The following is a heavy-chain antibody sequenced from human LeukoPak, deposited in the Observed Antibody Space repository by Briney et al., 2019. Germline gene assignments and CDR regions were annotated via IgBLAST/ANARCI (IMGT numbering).Heavy chain of an antibody. V-gene: IGHV4-34*01. Sequence: PSETVSLTCAVYGESLNSYYWSWVRQPPGEGLEWIGENYESGTTKYNPSLKSRVAISMVPSKQQFSLRLSSVTAADTAVYYCARGAWATRLASWGLGTPVIVSS. CDR2: NYESGTT. D-gene: IGHD2-15*01. CDR3: ARGAWATRLAS. CDR1: GESLNSYY. J-gene: IGHJ4*02.